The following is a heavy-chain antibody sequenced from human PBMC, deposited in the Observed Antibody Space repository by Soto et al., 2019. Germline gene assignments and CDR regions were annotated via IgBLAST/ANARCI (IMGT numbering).Heavy chain of an antibody. CDR3: AKEGHRGIAARRAYNWFDP. V-gene: IGHV3-23*01. CDR2: ISGSGGST. CDR1: GFTFSSYA. Sequence: PGGSLRLSCAASGFTFSSYAMSWVRQATGKGLEWVSAISGSGGSTYYADSVKGRFTISRDNSKNTLYLQMNSLRAEDTAVYYCAKEGHRGIAARRAYNWFDPWGQGTLVTVSS. D-gene: IGHD6-6*01. J-gene: IGHJ5*02.